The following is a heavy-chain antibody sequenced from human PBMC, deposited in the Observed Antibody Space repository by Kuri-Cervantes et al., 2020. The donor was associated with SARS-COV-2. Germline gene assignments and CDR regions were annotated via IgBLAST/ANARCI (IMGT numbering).Heavy chain of an antibody. D-gene: IGHD1-26*01. J-gene: IGHJ1*01. CDR1: GFTFSSYW. CDR3: AKEMGATKYFQH. V-gene: IGHV3-74*01. Sequence: GSLKISCAASGFTFSSYWMHWVRQAPGKGLVWVSRINSDGSSTSYADSVKGRFTISRDNAKNTLYLQMNSLRAEDTAVYYCAKEMGATKYFQHWGQGTLVTVSS. CDR2: INSDGSST.